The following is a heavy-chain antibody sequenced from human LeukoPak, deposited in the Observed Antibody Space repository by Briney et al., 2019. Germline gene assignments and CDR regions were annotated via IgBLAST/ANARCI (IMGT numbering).Heavy chain of an antibody. CDR1: GGSISSGRYY. D-gene: IGHD3-10*01. CDR2: IFTSGST. J-gene: IGHJ4*02. V-gene: IGHV4-61*09. CDR3: ASSRFGELHY. Sequence: PSQTLSLTCTVSGGSISSGRYYWNWIRQPAWKGLEWIGHIFTSGSTNYNPSLKSRVTISVDTSKNQFSLKLSSVTAADTAVYYCASSRFGELHYWGQGTLVTVSS.